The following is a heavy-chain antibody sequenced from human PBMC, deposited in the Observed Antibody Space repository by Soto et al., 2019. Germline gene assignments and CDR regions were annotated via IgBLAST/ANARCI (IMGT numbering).Heavy chain of an antibody. J-gene: IGHJ4*02. CDR3: ARDYGGYSFGYDY. V-gene: IGHV3-48*01. CDR1: GFTFSTYS. D-gene: IGHD5-18*01. Sequence: PGGSLRLSCAASGFTFSTYSVNWVRQAPGKGLEWVSYISSSSSTIYYADSVKGRFTISRDNAKNSLYLQMNSLRAEDTAVYYCARDYGGYSFGYDYWGQGTLVTVSS. CDR2: ISSSSSTI.